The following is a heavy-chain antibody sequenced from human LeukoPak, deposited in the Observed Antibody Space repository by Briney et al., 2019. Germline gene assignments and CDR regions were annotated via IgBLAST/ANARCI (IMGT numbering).Heavy chain of an antibody. CDR3: ARHDGSSWYYAFDV. J-gene: IGHJ3*01. Sequence: SETLSLTCAVYGGSFNGYYWSWIRQPPGKGLEWIGYIYYSGSTNYNPSLKSRVTISLDTSKNQFSLKLSSVTAADTAVYYCARHDGSSWYYAFDVWGQGTMVTVSS. CDR2: IYYSGST. CDR1: GGSFNGYY. D-gene: IGHD6-13*01. V-gene: IGHV4-59*08.